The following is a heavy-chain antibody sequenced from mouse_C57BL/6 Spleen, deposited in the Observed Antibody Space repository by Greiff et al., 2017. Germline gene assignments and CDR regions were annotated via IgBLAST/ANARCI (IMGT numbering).Heavy chain of an antibody. CDR1: GYAFSSYW. J-gene: IGHJ2*01. CDR3: ARREDGNYVY. V-gene: IGHV1-80*01. D-gene: IGHD2-1*01. Sequence: QVQLQQSGAELVKPGASVKFSCKASGYAFSSYWMNWVKQRPGTGLEWIGQIYPGYGGPNYNGKFTGKATLSAAQSSNTAYMQLNSLTAEDSAVYYCARREDGNYVYWGQGTTLTVSS. CDR2: IYPGYGGP.